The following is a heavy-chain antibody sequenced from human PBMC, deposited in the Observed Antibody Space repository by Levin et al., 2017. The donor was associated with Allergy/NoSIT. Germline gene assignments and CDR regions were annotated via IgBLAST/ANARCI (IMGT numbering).Heavy chain of an antibody. CDR2: ISAYNGNT. V-gene: IGHV1-18*01. CDR3: ARVKEAVAGTGGVDY. D-gene: IGHD6-19*01. CDR1: GYTFTSYG. Sequence: ASVKVSCKASGYTFTSYGISWVRQAPGQGLEWMGWISAYNGNTNYAQKLQGRVTMTTDTSTSTAYMELRSLRSDDTAVYYCARVKEAVAGTGGVDYWGQGTLVTVSS. J-gene: IGHJ4*02.